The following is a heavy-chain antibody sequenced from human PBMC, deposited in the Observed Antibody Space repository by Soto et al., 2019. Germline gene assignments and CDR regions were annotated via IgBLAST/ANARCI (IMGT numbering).Heavy chain of an antibody. V-gene: IGHV3-20*04. CDR1: GFSLDEYG. D-gene: IGHD4-17*01. Sequence: EVQLVESGGGVVRPGGSLRLACVVSGFSLDEYGMSWVRQAPVKGPEWVSGMHRNGNSTGYADSVKGRFTISRDDAKNSLYLQMNSLRAEDTAFYYCARDHRWGYEYGDYGDSWGHGTLVTVSS. J-gene: IGHJ5*01. CDR3: ARDHRWGYEYGDYGDS. CDR2: MHRNGNST.